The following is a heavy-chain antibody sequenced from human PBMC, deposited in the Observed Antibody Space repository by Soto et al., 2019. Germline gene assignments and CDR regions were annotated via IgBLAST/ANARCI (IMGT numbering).Heavy chain of an antibody. CDR2: IYNSET. Sequence: PSETLSLTCTVSGGSISGYYWSWIRQTPGKGLEWIGYIYNSETNYNPSLRSRLTISADTSKNQFSLELRSMTAADTAVYYCARPPSVWGKGTTVTVSS. CDR3: ARPPSV. CDR1: GGSISGYY. J-gene: IGHJ6*04. V-gene: IGHV4-59*08.